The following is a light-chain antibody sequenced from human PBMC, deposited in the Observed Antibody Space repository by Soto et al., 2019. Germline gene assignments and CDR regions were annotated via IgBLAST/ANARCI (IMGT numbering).Light chain of an antibody. Sequence: IQLTQSPSSLSASVGDRVTITCRASQGISSYLAWYQQKPGKAPKLLLYAASTLQSGVPSRFSGSGSGTDFTLTISRLQPEDFATYYCQQLNSYPLTFGGGTKVEIK. V-gene: IGKV1-9*01. CDR2: AAS. CDR1: QGISSY. CDR3: QQLNSYPLT. J-gene: IGKJ4*01.